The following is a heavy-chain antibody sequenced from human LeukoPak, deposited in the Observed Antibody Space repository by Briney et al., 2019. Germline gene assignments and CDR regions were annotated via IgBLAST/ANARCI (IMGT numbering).Heavy chain of an antibody. CDR3: ARYSKSYYMDV. V-gene: IGHV1-2*02. CDR2: INPNSGGT. J-gene: IGHJ6*03. CDR1: GYTFTGYY. D-gene: IGHD2-15*01. Sequence: ASVKVSCKASGYTFTGYYMHWVRQAPGQGLEWMGWINPNSGGTNYAQKFQGRVTMTTDTSTSTAYMELRSLRSDDTAVYYCARYSKSYYMDVWGKGTTVTVSS.